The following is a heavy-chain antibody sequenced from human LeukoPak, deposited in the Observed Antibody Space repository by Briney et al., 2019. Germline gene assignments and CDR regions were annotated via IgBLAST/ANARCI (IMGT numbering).Heavy chain of an antibody. V-gene: IGHV3-23*01. J-gene: IGHJ4*02. CDR3: ARAGEDGSGSYYFAAWY. Sequence: GGSLRLSCAASGFTFSSYAMNWVRQAPGKGLEWVSGITLSGASTYHADSVKGRFTISRDNSKNTLYLQVNSLRAEDTAVYYCARAGEDGSGSYYFAAWYWGQGTLVTVSS. D-gene: IGHD3-10*01. CDR2: ITLSGAST. CDR1: GFTFSSYA.